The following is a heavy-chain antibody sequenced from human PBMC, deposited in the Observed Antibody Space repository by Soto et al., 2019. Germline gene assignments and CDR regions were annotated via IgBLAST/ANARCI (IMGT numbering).Heavy chain of an antibody. J-gene: IGHJ4*02. D-gene: IGHD3-9*01. CDR2: IKQDGSEK. Sequence: GGSLRLSCAASGITFSSYWMRWVRQAPGKGLEWVANIKQDGSEKYYVDSVKGRFTISRDNAKNSLYLQMNSLRAEDTAVYYCARDCPYYDILTSYYFDYWGQGTLVTVSS. CDR3: ARDCPYYDILTSYYFDY. V-gene: IGHV3-7*01. CDR1: GITFSSYW.